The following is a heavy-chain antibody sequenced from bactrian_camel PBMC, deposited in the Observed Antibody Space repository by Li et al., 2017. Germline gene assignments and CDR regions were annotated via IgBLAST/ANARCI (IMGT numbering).Heavy chain of an antibody. Sequence: HVQLVESGGGSVQAGGSLRLSCAASGYTVSSTRMGWFRQAPGKEREGVACIGRDGITMYSDSVKGRFTISKANTKNTLYLQMNSLKTRPYITARQLRLTTRGQGLAIGARGPRSPSP. V-gene: IGHV3S53*01. CDR2: IGRDGIT. CDR3: RQLRLTTRGQGLA. CDR1: GYTVSSTR. J-gene: IGHJ4*01. D-gene: IGHD3*01.